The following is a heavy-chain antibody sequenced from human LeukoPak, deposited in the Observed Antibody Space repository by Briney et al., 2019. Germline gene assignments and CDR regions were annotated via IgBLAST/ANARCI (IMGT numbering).Heavy chain of an antibody. CDR3: SRGILIATVATPNFDS. Sequence: GASVKVSCKASGYNFNDYYMHWVRQAPGQGLEWMGYINPNNGGTKFAQKFQRRLTMTRDKSTNMVFMELTSLTSDDTAIYYCSRGILIATVATPNFDSWGQGTLVSVSS. J-gene: IGHJ4*02. D-gene: IGHD2-21*01. CDR1: GYNFNDYY. V-gene: IGHV1-2*02. CDR2: INPNNGGT.